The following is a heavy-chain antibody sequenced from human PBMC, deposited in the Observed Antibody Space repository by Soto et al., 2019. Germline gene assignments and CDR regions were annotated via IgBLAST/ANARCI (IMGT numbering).Heavy chain of an antibody. Sequence: PGGSLRLSCAASGFTFGNYWMHWVRQAPGKGLVWVSRISDYGRINYADSVKDRFIISRDDARSELYLQLNDMRVEDSATYYGARGGLEPCEHWGQGGLVTVAS. D-gene: IGHD1-1*01. CDR1: GFTFGNYW. CDR2: ISDYGRI. V-gene: IGHV3-74*01. CDR3: ARGGLEPCEH. J-gene: IGHJ4*02.